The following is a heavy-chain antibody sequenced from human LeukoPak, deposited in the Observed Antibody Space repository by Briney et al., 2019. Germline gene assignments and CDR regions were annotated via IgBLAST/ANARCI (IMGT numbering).Heavy chain of an antibody. CDR3: ARHVERPDCYYGMDV. V-gene: IGHV1-69*04. CDR2: IIPILGIA. CDR1: GGTFSSYA. D-gene: IGHD1-1*01. J-gene: IGHJ6*02. Sequence: SVKVSCKASGGTFSSYAISWVRQAPGQGLEWMGMIIPILGIANYAQKFQGRVTITADKSTSTAYMELSSLRSEDTAVYYCARHVERPDCYYGMDVWGQGTTVTVSS.